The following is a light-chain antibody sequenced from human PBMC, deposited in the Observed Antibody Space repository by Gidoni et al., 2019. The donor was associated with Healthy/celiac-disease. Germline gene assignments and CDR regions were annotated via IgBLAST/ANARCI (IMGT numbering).Light chain of an antibody. V-gene: IGLV2-8*01. CDR2: EVS. Sequence: QSALTQPPSASGSPGPSVTISCTGTSSDVGGYNYVSWYQQHPGKAPKLMIYEVSKRPSGVPDRFSGSKSGNTASRTVSGRQAEDEADYYSSSYAGSNNDVVFGGGTKLTVL. CDR3: SSYAGSNNDVV. J-gene: IGLJ2*01. CDR1: SSDVGGYNY.